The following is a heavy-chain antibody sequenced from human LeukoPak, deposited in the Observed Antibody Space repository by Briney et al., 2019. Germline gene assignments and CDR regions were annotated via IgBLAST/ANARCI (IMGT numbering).Heavy chain of an antibody. J-gene: IGHJ4*02. CDR1: GYTFTSYD. V-gene: IGHV1-8*01. CDR2: MNPGSGNT. CDR3: ARASRQVKGYDSAGYYYFGY. Sequence: ASVTVSCMASGYTFTSYDINWVRQATGQGLEWMGWMNPGSGNTGLAQKFQGRVTMTSNTSTSTAYMELSSLRSEDTAVYFCARASRQVKGYDSAGYYYFGYWGQGAVVTVSS. D-gene: IGHD3-22*01.